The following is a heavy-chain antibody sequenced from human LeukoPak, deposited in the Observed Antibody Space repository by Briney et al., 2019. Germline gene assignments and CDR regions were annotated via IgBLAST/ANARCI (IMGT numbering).Heavy chain of an antibody. CDR3: ARDRDEYYYDSSGYYPNWFDP. Sequence: GGSLRLSCAASGFTVGSNYMSWVRQAPGKGLEWVSVIYSGGSTYYADSVKGRFTISRDNSKNTLYLQMNSLRAEDTAVYYCARDRDEYYYDSSGYYPNWFDPWGQGTLVTVSS. D-gene: IGHD3-22*01. CDR1: GFTVGSNY. V-gene: IGHV3-66*01. CDR2: IYSGGST. J-gene: IGHJ5*02.